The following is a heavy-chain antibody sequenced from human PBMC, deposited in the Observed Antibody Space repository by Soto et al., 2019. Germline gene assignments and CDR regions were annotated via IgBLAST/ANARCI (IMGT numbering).Heavy chain of an antibody. CDR2: ISWNSDTI. J-gene: IGHJ6*03. V-gene: IGHV3-9*01. Sequence: EVHLEESGGGLVQPGRSLRLSCVASGFTFDDYAMHWVRQAPGKGLEWVSGISWNSDTIRYADSVKGRFTISRDNAKNSLYLQMNSLRAEDTALYYCAKDFHTGMGPMDGWGKGSTVTVSS. D-gene: IGHD5-18*01. CDR1: GFTFDDYA. CDR3: AKDFHTGMGPMDG.